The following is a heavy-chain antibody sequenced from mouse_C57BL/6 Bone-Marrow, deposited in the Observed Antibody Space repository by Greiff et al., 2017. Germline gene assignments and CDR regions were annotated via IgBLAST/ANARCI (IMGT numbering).Heavy chain of an antibody. Sequence: QVQLQQPGAELVKPGASVKLSCKASGYTFTSYWMQWVKQRPGQGLEWIGEIDPSDSNTNYNQKFKGKATLTVDTSSSTAYMQLSSLTSEDPAVYYCAREVATPGAFAYWGQGTLVTVSA. CDR2: IDPSDSNT. CDR1: GYTFTSYW. CDR3: AREVATPGAFAY. V-gene: IGHV1-50*01. D-gene: IGHD1-1*01. J-gene: IGHJ3*01.